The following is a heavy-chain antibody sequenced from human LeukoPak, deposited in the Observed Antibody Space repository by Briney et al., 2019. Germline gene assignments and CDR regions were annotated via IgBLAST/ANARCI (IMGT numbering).Heavy chain of an antibody. CDR3: ARELHQNYYYYYMDV. CDR1: GYTFTSYY. Sequence: ASVKVSCKPSGYTFTSYYMHWVRQAPGQGLEWMGIINPNDGSTSHAQKFQGRVTMTRDTSTSTVYMELSSLRFEDTAVYYCARELHQNYYYYYMDVWGKGTTVTVSS. J-gene: IGHJ6*03. V-gene: IGHV1-46*01. CDR2: INPNDGST. D-gene: IGHD4-11*01.